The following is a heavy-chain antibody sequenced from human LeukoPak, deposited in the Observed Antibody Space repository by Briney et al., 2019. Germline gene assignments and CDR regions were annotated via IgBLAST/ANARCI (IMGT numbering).Heavy chain of an antibody. Sequence: ASVKVSCKASGYTFTGYYMHWVRQAPGQGLEWMGWINPNSGGTNYAQKFQGRVTMTRDTSISTAYMELSRLRSDDTAVYYCARGERLRFSASDYGMDVWGQGTTVTVSS. CDR1: GYTFTGYY. CDR3: ARGERLRFSASDYGMDV. J-gene: IGHJ6*02. V-gene: IGHV1-2*02. CDR2: INPNSGGT. D-gene: IGHD3-3*01.